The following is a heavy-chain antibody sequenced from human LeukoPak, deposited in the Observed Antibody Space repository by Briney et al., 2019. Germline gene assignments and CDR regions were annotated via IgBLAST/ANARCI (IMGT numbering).Heavy chain of an antibody. V-gene: IGHV3-23*01. J-gene: IGHJ4*02. Sequence: PGGSLRLSCDASGFSINTYTMYWVRQAPGQGLEWVSGIRNSDGMTYYADSVRGRFTISTDNSKNTLYLQMNSLRAEDTAVYYCWFVQLWIDYWGQGTLVTVSS. CDR1: GFSINTYT. D-gene: IGHD5-18*01. CDR2: IRNSDGMT. CDR3: WFVQLWIDY.